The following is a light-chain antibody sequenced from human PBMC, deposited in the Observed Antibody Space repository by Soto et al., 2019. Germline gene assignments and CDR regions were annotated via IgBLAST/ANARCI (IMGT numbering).Light chain of an antibody. J-gene: IGKJ2*01. CDR3: QQYGSSPPYT. CDR2: GSC. Sequence: EVVLTQSPGTLSLSPGERATLSCRASQSVSNNYFAWYQQKPGQDPRLLIFGSCNRATGIPDTFSGSGSGTDFTLTISRLEPEDFAVYYCQQYGSSPPYTFGQGTKLEIK. V-gene: IGKV3-20*01. CDR1: QSVSNNY.